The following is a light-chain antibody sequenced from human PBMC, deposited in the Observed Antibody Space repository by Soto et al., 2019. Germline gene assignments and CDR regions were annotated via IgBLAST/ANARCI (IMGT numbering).Light chain of an antibody. Sequence: DIQMTQSPSSVSASVGDMFTITCRASQGISSWLAWYQQKPGKAPKLLIYAASSLQSGVPSRFRGSGSGTDFTFTISRLKTEDIAKYYCQHYDNLHSVTFGHGTRLEIK. V-gene: IGKV1-12*02. CDR2: AAS. J-gene: IGKJ5*01. CDR1: QGISSW. CDR3: QHYDNLHSVT.